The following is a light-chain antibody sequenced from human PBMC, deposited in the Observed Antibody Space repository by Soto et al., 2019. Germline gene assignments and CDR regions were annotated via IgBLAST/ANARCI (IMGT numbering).Light chain of an antibody. Sequence: IGLTHSPGTLAMSPGEEATLSCRASQSVSKYLAWYQQKPGQAPRLLIYGASSRATGIPDSFSGSGSGTDFTLTISSLEPEDCAVYYCQQYGGSPQKFGQGTKVDIK. V-gene: IGKV3-20*01. CDR1: QSVSKY. J-gene: IGKJ1*01. CDR2: GAS. CDR3: QQYGGSPQK.